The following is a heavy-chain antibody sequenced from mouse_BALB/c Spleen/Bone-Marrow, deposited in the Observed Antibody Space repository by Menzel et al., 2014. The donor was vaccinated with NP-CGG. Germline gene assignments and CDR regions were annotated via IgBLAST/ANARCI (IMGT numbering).Heavy chain of an antibody. CDR3: IYYGNPYAMDY. V-gene: IGHV1S81*02. J-gene: IGHJ4*01. Sequence: VKLMESGAELVKPGASVKLSCKASGYTFTSYYMYWVKRRPGQGLEWIGEINPSNGGTNFNEKFKSKATLTVDKSSSTAYMQLSSLTSEDSAVYYCIYYGNPYAMDYWGQGTSVTVSS. D-gene: IGHD2-1*01. CDR1: GYTFTSYY. CDR2: INPSNGGT.